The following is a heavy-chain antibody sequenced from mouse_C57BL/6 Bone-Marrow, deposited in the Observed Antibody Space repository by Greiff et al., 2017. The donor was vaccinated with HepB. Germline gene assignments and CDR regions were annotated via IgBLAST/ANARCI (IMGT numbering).Heavy chain of an antibody. Sequence: QVQLQQPGAELVRPGTSVKLSCKASGYTFTSYWMHWVKQRPGQGLEWIGVIDPSDSYTNYNQKFKGKATLTVDTSSSTAYMQLSSLTSEDSAVYYCARRSYGSSYVDDWGQGTTLTVSS. CDR2: IDPSDSYT. D-gene: IGHD1-1*01. CDR3: ARRSYGSSYVDD. J-gene: IGHJ2*01. V-gene: IGHV1-59*01. CDR1: GYTFTSYW.